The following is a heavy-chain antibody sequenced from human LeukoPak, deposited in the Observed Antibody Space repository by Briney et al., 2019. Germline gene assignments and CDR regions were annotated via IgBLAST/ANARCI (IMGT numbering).Heavy chain of an antibody. Sequence: ASVKVSCKASGYTFTSYGISWVRQAPGQGLEWVGWISAYNGNTNYAQKLQGRVTMTTDTSTSTAYMELRSLRSDDTAVYYCARDILTGYYHYYYYMDVWGKGTTVTISS. J-gene: IGHJ6*03. D-gene: IGHD3-9*01. CDR1: GYTFTSYG. CDR2: ISAYNGNT. CDR3: ARDILTGYYHYYYYMDV. V-gene: IGHV1-18*01.